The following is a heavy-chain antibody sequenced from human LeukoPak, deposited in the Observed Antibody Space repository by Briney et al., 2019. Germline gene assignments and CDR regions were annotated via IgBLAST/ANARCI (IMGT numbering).Heavy chain of an antibody. CDR2: INHSGST. CDR3: ARGPYYYDSSGYSGNDY. D-gene: IGHD3-22*01. CDR1: GGSFSGYY. Sequence: SETLSLTCAVYGGSFSGYYWSWIRQPPGKGLEWIGEINHSGSTNYNPSLKSRVTISVDTSKNQFSLKLSSVTAPDTAVYYCARGPYYYDSSGYSGNDYWGQGTLVTVSS. J-gene: IGHJ4*02. V-gene: IGHV4-34*01.